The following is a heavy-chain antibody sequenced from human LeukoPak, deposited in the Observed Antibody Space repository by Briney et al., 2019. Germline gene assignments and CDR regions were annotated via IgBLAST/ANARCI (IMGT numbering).Heavy chain of an antibody. J-gene: IGHJ4*02. CDR3: ARGRVAYSAYYFDY. D-gene: IGHD2-15*01. Sequence: SETLSLTCTVSGGSISSYYWSWIRQPPPKGLEWIGYIYYTGNTNYKPSLKSRVTITVDTSTNQFSLRLRSVTAADTAVYYCARGRVAYSAYYFDYWGRGTLVTVSS. CDR2: IYYTGNT. CDR1: GGSISSYY. V-gene: IGHV4-59*01.